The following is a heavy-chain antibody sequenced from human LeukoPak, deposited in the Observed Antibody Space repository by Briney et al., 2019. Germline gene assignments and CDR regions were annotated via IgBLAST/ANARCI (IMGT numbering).Heavy chain of an antibody. CDR1: GFTFSDYY. J-gene: IGHJ6*03. CDR2: IYSGGST. Sequence: PGGSLRLSCAASGFTFSDYYMSWIRQAPGRGLEWVSVIYSGGSTYYADSVKGRFTISRDNSKNTLYLQMNSLRAEDTAVYYCARESRYYYMDVWGKGTTVTIS. CDR3: ARESRYYYMDV. V-gene: IGHV3-66*01.